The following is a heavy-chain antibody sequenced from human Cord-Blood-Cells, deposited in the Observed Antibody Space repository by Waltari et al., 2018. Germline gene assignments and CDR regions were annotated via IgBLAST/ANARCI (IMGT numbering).Heavy chain of an antibody. CDR1: GYTFTSYG. CDR2: LSAYNGNT. V-gene: IGHV1-18*01. Sequence: QVQLVQSGAEVKKPGASVKVSCKASGYTFTSYGISWVRQAPGQGLEWIGWLSAYNGNTNYAQPLQGRVTMTTDTSTSTAYMDLRSLRSDDTAVYYCARDPGAQLVPYYYYGMDVWGQGTTVTVSS. D-gene: IGHD6-13*01. CDR3: ARDPGAQLVPYYYYGMDV. J-gene: IGHJ6*02.